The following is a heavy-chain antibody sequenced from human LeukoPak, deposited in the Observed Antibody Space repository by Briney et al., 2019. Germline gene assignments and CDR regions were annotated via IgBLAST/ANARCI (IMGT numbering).Heavy chain of an antibody. CDR1: GFTFINAW. CDR2: IKSKSDGGAI. V-gene: IGHV3-15*01. Sequence: GGSLRLSCAASGFTFINAWMSWVRQAPGKGLEWVGRIKSKSDGGAIDYAAPVKGRFTITRDDSKNTLYLQVNSLKTEDTAVFYCVTDSDGSGPGGLDYWGQGILVTVSS. CDR3: VTDSDGSGPGGLDY. J-gene: IGHJ4*02. D-gene: IGHD3-10*01.